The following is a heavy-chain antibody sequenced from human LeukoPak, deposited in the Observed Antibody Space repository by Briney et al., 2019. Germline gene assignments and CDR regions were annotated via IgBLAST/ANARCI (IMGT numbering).Heavy chain of an antibody. CDR1: GYTFTGYY. Sequence: ASVKVSCKASGYTFTGYYMHWVRQAPGQGLERMGWINPNSGGTNYAQRFQGRVTMTRDTSISTAYMELSRLRSDDTAVYYCARGDVLLWFGDVDYWGQGTLVTVSS. CDR3: ARGDVLLWFGDVDY. J-gene: IGHJ4*02. V-gene: IGHV1-2*02. CDR2: INPNSGGT. D-gene: IGHD3-10*01.